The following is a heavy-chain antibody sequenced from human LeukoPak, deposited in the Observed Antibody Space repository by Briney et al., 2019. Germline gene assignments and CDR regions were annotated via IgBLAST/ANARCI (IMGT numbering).Heavy chain of an antibody. Sequence: NPSETLSLTCTVSGGSISSYYWSWIRQPPGKGLEWIGYIYYSGSTNYNPSLKSRVTISVDTSKNQFSLKLSSVTAADTAVYYCARVRSNWGYFDYWGQGTLVTVSS. J-gene: IGHJ4*02. CDR3: ARVRSNWGYFDY. CDR1: GGSISSYY. D-gene: IGHD7-27*01. V-gene: IGHV4-59*08. CDR2: IYYSGST.